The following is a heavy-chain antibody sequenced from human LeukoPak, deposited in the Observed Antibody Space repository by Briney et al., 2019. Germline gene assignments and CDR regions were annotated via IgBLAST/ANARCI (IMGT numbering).Heavy chain of an antibody. CDR3: ARDSTYYYNSGSSGPHYFDN. Sequence: PGGSLRLSCAASGFTRSNYAMHWVRQAPGKGLEWVSLISSGGTYEYYADSVKGRFTISRDNSKNTLYLQLNSLRAEDTAVYYCARDSTYYYNSGSSGPHYFDNWGEGTLVTVSS. CDR1: GFTRSNYA. J-gene: IGHJ4*02. D-gene: IGHD3-10*01. CDR2: ISSGGTYE. V-gene: IGHV3-30*01.